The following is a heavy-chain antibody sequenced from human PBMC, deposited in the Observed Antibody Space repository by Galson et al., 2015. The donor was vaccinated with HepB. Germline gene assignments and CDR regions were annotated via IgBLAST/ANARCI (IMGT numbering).Heavy chain of an antibody. CDR1: GFTFSSYG. D-gene: IGHD6-13*01. J-gene: IGHJ4*02. CDR2: IRYDGSTK. CDR3: AKDLGLAEPDY. V-gene: IGHV3-30*02. Sequence: SLRLSCAASGFTFSSYGMHFVRQAPGRGLEWVAFIRYDGSTKYYIDSVKGRFTISRDNSKNTLYLQMNSLRAEDTAVYYCAKDLGLAEPDYWGQGTLVTVSS.